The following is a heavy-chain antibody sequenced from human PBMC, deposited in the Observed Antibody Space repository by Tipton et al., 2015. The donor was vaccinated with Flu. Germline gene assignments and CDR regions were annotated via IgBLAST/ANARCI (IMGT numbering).Heavy chain of an antibody. Sequence: QLVQSGAEVKKPEESLKISCKASGYFFTGYWIGWVRQMPGKGLEWMGIIYPGDSDTRYRPSFQGQVTISADKSTNTAYLQWGSLKASDTAMYYCARRGTTSFFFDSCGQGPLVTVAS. V-gene: IGHV5-51*03. CDR3: ARRGTTSFFFDS. CDR1: GYFFTGYW. CDR2: IYPGDSDT. J-gene: IGHJ4*02. D-gene: IGHD2/OR15-2a*01.